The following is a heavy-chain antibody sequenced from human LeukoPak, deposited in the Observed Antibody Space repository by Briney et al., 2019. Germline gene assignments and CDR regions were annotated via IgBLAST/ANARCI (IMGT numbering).Heavy chain of an antibody. Sequence: ASVKVSCKASGYTFTGYYMHWVRQAPGQGLEWMGWINPNSGGTNYAQKFQGRVTMTRDTSISTAYMELSRLRSDDTAMYYCARGAGPFHGSGSYQNNWFDPWGQGTLVTVSS. D-gene: IGHD3-10*01. CDR1: GYTFTGYY. V-gene: IGHV1-2*02. CDR3: ARGAGPFHGSGSYQNNWFDP. CDR2: INPNSGGT. J-gene: IGHJ5*02.